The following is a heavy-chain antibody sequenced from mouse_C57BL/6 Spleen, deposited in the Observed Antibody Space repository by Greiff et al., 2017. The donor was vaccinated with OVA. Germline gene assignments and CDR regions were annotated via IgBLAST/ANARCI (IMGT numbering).Heavy chain of an antibody. V-gene: IGHV1-80*01. CDR3: ARGNWGHAMDD. J-gene: IGHJ4*01. Sequence: QVQLQQSGAELVKPGASVKISCKASGYAFSSYWMNWVKQRPGKGLEWIGQIYPGDGDTNYNGKFKGKATLTADKSSSTAYMQLSSLTSEDSAVYFCARGNWGHAMDDWGQGTSVTVSS. CDR2: IYPGDGDT. CDR1: GYAFSSYW. D-gene: IGHD4-1*01.